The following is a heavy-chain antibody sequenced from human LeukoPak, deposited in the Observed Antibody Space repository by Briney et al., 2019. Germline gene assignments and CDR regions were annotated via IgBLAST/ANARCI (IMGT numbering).Heavy chain of an antibody. CDR2: IYYSGST. D-gene: IGHD3-16*02. J-gene: IGHJ5*02. CDR1: GGSISSSSYY. V-gene: IGHV4-39*07. CDR3: VRARGGYDYVWGSYRYTSGWFDP. Sequence: SETLSLTCTVSGGSISSSSYYWGWIRQPPGKGLEWIGSIYYSGSTNYNPSLKSRVTISVDTSKNQFSLKLSSVTAADTAVYYCVRARGGYDYVWGSYRYTSGWFDPWGQGTLVTVSS.